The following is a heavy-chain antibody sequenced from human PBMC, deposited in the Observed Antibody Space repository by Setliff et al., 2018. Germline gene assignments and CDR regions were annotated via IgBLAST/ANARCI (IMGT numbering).Heavy chain of an antibody. CDR1: GFTFSTYA. CDR3: AGDPPRSDWRLDS. CDR2: IFYDGSEK. Sequence: PGGSLRLSCAASGFTFSTYAMHWVRQAPGKGLVWVGYIFYDGSEKYYADSVKGRFTISRDNSKNTVYLEMNNLRADDAAVYYCAGDPPRSDWRLDSWGQGTLVTVSS. V-gene: IGHV3-33*08. D-gene: IGHD1-26*01. J-gene: IGHJ4*02.